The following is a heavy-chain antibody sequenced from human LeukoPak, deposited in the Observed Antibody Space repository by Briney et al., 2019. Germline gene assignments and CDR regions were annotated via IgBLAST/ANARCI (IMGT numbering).Heavy chain of an antibody. CDR2: MNPNSGNT. Sequence: ASVKVSCKASGYTFTSYDINWVRQATGQGLGWMGWMNPNSGNTGYAQKFQGRVTMTRNTSISTAYMELSSLRSEDTAVYYCARGLRYFDWETANYYYYMDVWGKGTTVTVSS. CDR1: GYTFTSYD. V-gene: IGHV1-8*01. D-gene: IGHD3-9*01. J-gene: IGHJ6*03. CDR3: ARGLRYFDWETANYYYYMDV.